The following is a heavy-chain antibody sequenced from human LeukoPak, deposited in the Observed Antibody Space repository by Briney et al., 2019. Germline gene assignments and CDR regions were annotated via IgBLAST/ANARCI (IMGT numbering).Heavy chain of an antibody. CDR3: AREGGFDY. CDR1: GGSFSGYY. J-gene: IGHJ4*02. D-gene: IGHD3-16*01. V-gene: IGHV4-34*01. CDR2: INHSGST. Sequence: SETLSLTCAVYGGSFSGYYWSWIRQPPGKGLEWIGEINHSGSTNYNPSLKSRVTISVDTSKNQFSLKLSSVTAADTAVYYCAREGGFDYWGQGTLVTVSS.